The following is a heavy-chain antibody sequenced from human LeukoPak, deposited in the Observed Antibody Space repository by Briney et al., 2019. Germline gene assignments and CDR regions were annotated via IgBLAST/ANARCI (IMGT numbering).Heavy chain of an antibody. J-gene: IGHJ3*02. CDR2: IIPIFGTA. CDR3: AIGVANAFDI. V-gene: IGHV1-69*13. CDR1: GCTFNSYA. Sequence: SVTVSCKASGCTFNSYAINWVRQAPGQGLEWMGRIIPIFGTANYAQKFQGRVTITADESTSTAYMELSSLRSEDTAVYYCAIGVANAFDIWGQGTMVTVSS.